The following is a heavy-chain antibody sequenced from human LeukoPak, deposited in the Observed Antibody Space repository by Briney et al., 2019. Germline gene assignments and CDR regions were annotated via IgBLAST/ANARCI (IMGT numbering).Heavy chain of an antibody. V-gene: IGHV3-48*03. Sequence: GGSLRLSCAASGFTFSSYEMKWVRQAPGKGLEWVSYISSSGSTIYYADSVKGRFTISKDNAKNSLYLQMNSLRAEDTAVYYCAELGITMIGGVWGKGTTVTISS. CDR2: ISSSGSTI. D-gene: IGHD3-10*02. J-gene: IGHJ6*04. CDR1: GFTFSSYE. CDR3: AELGITMIGGV.